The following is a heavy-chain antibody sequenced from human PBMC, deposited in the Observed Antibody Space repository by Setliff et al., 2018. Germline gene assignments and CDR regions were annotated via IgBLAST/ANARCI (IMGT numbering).Heavy chain of an antibody. CDR2: TIPVFGTT. J-gene: IGHJ6*03. D-gene: IGHD5-18*01. Sequence: SVKVSCKASGGTFRNYGISWVRQAPGQGLEWMGGTIPVFGTTDYSQKFQGIVTIITDESTSTAFMQLSSLRSEDTAVYYCVREGVDTRSSTDYRYYMDVWGKGTTVTVSS. CDR3: VREGVDTRSSTDYRYYMDV. CDR1: GGTFRNYG. V-gene: IGHV1-69*05.